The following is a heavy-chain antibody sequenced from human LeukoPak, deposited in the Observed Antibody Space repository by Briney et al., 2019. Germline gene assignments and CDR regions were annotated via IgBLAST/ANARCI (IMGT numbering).Heavy chain of an antibody. V-gene: IGHV3-23*01. J-gene: IGHJ1*01. CDR2: ISGSGGST. CDR3: AKVGYYDSSGTKAEYFQH. CDR1: GFTFSSYA. Sequence: GGSLRLSCAASGFTFSSYAMGWVRQAPGKGLEWVSAISGSGGSTYYADSVKGRFTISRDNSKNTLYLQMNSLRAEDTAVYYCAKVGYYDSSGTKAEYFQHWGQGTLVTVSS. D-gene: IGHD3-22*01.